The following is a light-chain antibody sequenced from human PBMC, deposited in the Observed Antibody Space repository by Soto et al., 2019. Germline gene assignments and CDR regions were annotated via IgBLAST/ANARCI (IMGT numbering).Light chain of an antibody. CDR1: QTISSY. Sequence: DIQMTQSPSSLSAFVGDRVTITCRSSQTISSYLNWYQQKPGKAPKVLIYAASYLQTGVSSRFSGRGSGTDFTLTIDSLQPEDAATYYCQQGYTSAITFGQGTRLEIK. J-gene: IGKJ5*01. V-gene: IGKV1-39*01. CDR2: AAS. CDR3: QQGYTSAIT.